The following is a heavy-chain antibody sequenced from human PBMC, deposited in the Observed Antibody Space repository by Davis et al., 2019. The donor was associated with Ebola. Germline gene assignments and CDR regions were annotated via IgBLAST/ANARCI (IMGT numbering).Heavy chain of an antibody. CDR3: AREGIVATVRSDY. CDR1: GGSISSSSYY. Sequence: SETLSLTCTVSGGSISSSSYYWGWIRQPPGTGLEWIGNTYYNPSLKSRVTISVDTSKNQFSLKLSSVTAADTAVYYCAREGIVATVRSDYWGQGTLVTVSS. CDR2: T. J-gene: IGHJ4*02. D-gene: IGHD5-12*01. V-gene: IGHV4-39*02.